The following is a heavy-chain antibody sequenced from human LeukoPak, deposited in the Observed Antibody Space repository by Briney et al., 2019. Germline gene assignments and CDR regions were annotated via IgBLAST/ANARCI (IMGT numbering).Heavy chain of an antibody. CDR3: AKDKQQLANFDY. D-gene: IGHD6-13*01. J-gene: IGHJ4*02. CDR1: GFTFSNYG. V-gene: IGHV3-23*01. Sequence: PGGPLRLSCAASGFTFSNYGMSWVRQAPGKGLEWVSGISSSGGSTYYADSVKGRFTISRDNSKNTLYLQMNSLRAEDTAVYYCAKDKQQLANFDYWGQGTLVTVSS. CDR2: ISSSGGST.